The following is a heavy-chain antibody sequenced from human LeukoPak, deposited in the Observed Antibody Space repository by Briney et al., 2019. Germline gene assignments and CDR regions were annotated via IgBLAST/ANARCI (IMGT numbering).Heavy chain of an antibody. CDR1: GGSISSGSYY. V-gene: IGHV4-61*02. D-gene: IGHD3-22*01. CDR3: ARDVGYYYDSSGYFDY. CDR2: IYTSGST. J-gene: IGHJ4*02. Sequence: SQTLSLTCTVSGGSISSGSYYWSWIRQPAGKGLEWIGRIYTSGSTNYNPSLKSRVTISVDTSKNQFSLKLSSVTAADTAVYYCARDVGYYYDSSGYFDYWGQGTLVTVSS.